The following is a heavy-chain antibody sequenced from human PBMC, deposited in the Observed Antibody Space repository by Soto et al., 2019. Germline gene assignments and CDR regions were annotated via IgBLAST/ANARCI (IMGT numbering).Heavy chain of an antibody. D-gene: IGHD1-7*01. CDR1: GYTFSDYW. V-gene: IGHV5-51*01. J-gene: IGHJ6*02. CDR3: VRQNTWNSYYGMDV. CDR2: VYPDESDT. Sequence: LGESLKISCKASGYTFSDYWIGWVRQMPGEGLEWMGIVYPDESDTRYSPSFQGQVSISADMSITTAYLRWSSLKASDTAIYFCVRQNTWNSYYGMDVWGQGTTVTVSS.